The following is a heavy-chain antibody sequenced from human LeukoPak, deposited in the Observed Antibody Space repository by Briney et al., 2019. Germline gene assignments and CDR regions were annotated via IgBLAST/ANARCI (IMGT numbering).Heavy chain of an antibody. J-gene: IGHJ6*03. D-gene: IGHD5-18*01. CDR2: FDPEDGET. Sequence: ASVKVSCKVSGYTLTELSMHWVRQAPGKGLEWMGSFDPEDGETIYAQKFQGRVTMTEDTSTDTAYMELSSLRAEDTAVYYCARGGDTAMDYYYYYYMDVWGKGTTVTVSS. CDR3: ARGGDTAMDYYYYYYMDV. CDR1: GYTLTELS. V-gene: IGHV1-24*01.